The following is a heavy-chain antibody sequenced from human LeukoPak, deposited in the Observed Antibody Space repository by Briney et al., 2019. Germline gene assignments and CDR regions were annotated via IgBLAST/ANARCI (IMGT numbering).Heavy chain of an antibody. J-gene: IGHJ4*02. CDR1: GYTFTSYN. D-gene: IGHD1-26*01. CDR3: ARLGGPPSGSWDLDY. V-gene: IGHV1-46*01. CDR2: INPSGGST. Sequence: ASVKVSCKASGYTFTSYNMHWVRQAPGQGLEWMGIINPSGGSTNYAQKFQGRVTMTRDTSITTANMELSRLRSDDTAVYYCARLGGPPSGSWDLDYWGQGTVVIVSS.